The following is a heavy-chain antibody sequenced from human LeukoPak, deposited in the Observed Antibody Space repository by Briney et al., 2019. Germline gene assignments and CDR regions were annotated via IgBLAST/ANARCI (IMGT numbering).Heavy chain of an antibody. CDR3: ARDKGLPAAILDAFDI. Sequence: SETLSLTCTVSGSSISSYYWSWIRQPAGKGLEWIGRIYTSGSTNYNPSLKSRVTMSVDTSKNQFSLKLSSVTAADTAVYYCARDKGLPAAILDAFDIWGQGTMVTVSS. V-gene: IGHV4-4*07. J-gene: IGHJ3*02. CDR1: GSSISSYY. CDR2: IYTSGST. D-gene: IGHD2-2*02.